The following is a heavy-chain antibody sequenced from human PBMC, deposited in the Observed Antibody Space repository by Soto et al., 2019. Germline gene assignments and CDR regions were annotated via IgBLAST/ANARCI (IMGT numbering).Heavy chain of an antibody. J-gene: IGHJ6*02. CDR1: GYSFTSYW. CDR2: IYPGDSDT. Sequence: PGESLKISCKGSGYSFTSYWIGCVRQMPGKGVEWMWIIYPGDSDTRYSPSFRGQVTISADKSISTAYLQWSGLRAYDTAMYYCARHIAADGRDGWGQGTTVTVPS. CDR3: ARHIAADGRDG. V-gene: IGHV5-51*01. D-gene: IGHD6-13*01.